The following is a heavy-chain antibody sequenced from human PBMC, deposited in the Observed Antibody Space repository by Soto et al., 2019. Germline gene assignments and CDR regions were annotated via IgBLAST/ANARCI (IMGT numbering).Heavy chain of an antibody. Sequence: ASVKVSCKASGYTFTGYYMHWVRQASGQGLEWMGWINPNSGGTSYAQKFQGWVTMTRDTSISTAYMELSRLRSDDTAVYYCARGYTGSNHDAFDIWGQGTMVTVSS. CDR3: ARGYTGSNHDAFDI. CDR1: GYTFTGYY. CDR2: INPNSGGT. D-gene: IGHD3-16*02. J-gene: IGHJ3*02. V-gene: IGHV1-2*04.